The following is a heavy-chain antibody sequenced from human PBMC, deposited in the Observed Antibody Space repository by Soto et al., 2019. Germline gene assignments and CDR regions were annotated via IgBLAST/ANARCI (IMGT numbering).Heavy chain of an antibody. CDR2: ISGSGGST. V-gene: IGHV3-23*01. J-gene: IGHJ5*02. CDR1: GFTFSSYA. CDR3: AKGGLEYSSSSGWFDP. D-gene: IGHD6-6*01. Sequence: LRLSCAASGFTFSSYAMSWVRQAPGKGLEWVSAISGSGGSTYYADSVKGRFTISRDNSKNTLYLQMNSLRAEDTAVYYCAKGGLEYSSSSGWFDPWGQGTLVTVSS.